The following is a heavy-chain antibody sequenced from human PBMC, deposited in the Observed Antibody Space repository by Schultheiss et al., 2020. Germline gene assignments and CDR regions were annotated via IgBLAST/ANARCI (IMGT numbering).Heavy chain of an antibody. Sequence: SGPTLVKPTQTLTLTCTSSGFSLSTSGMRVSWIRQPPGKALEWLARIDWDDDKFYSTSLKTRLTISKDTSKNQVVLTMTNMDPVDTATYYCARIRDTAIDYWGQRTMVTVSS. J-gene: IGHJ4*02. CDR1: GFSLSTSGMR. V-gene: IGHV2-70*04. D-gene: IGHD5-18*01. CDR3: ARIRDTAIDY. CDR2: IDWDDDK.